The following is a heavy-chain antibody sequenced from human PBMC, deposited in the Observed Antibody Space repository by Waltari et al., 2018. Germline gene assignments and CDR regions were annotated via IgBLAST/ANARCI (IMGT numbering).Heavy chain of an antibody. CDR1: GFTFSNYW. CDR3: ATSYHL. D-gene: IGHD3-3*02. V-gene: IGHV3-7*01. J-gene: IGHJ4*02. Sequence: EMQLVESGGGLVQPGGSLRISCAASGFTFSNYWMNWVRQAPGKGLEWVANIKQDGSETNYVDSVKGRFTISRDNAKNSLFLQMNSLSAGDTAVYFCATSYHLWGQGTLVTVSS. CDR2: IKQDGSET.